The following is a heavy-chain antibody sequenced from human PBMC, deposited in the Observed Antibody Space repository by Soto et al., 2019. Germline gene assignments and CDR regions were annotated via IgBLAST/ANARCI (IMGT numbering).Heavy chain of an antibody. D-gene: IGHD3-3*01. CDR1: GFTFTSYA. J-gene: IGHJ4*02. CDR2: ISGSGGDT. CDR3: AKHDFWTLYNTGLDS. Sequence: EVQLLASGGGLVQPGGSLRLSCSASGFTFTSYAMSWVRQGPGKGLQWVSGISGSGGDTKSADSVKGRFTISRDNFKNILYLQMNSLRAEDTAVYYCAKHDFWTLYNTGLDSWGQGTLVTVSS. V-gene: IGHV3-23*01.